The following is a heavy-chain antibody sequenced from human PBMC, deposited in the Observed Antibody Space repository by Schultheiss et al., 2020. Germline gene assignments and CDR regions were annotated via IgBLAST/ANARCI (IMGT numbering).Heavy chain of an antibody. CDR3: ARDARARISSSPTGMDV. Sequence: SETLSLTCTVSGGSISSYYWSWIRQPPGKGLEWIGYISHSGSTTYNPSLKSRVTISLDTSKNQFSLKLSSVTAADTAVYYCARDARARISSSPTGMDVWGQGTTVTVSS. D-gene: IGHD6-6*01. CDR2: ISHSGST. V-gene: IGHV4-59*12. J-gene: IGHJ6*02. CDR1: GGSISSYY.